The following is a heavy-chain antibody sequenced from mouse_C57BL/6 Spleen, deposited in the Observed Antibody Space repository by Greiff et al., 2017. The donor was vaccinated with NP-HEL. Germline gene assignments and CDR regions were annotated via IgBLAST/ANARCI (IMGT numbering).Heavy chain of an antibody. CDR2: ISNLAYSI. J-gene: IGHJ1*03. CDR1: GFTFSDYG. V-gene: IGHV5-15*04. CDR3: ARRPYGSSFHWYFDV. Sequence: DVKLVESGGGLVQPGGSLKLSCAASGFTFSDYGMAWVRQAPRKGPEWVAFISNLAYSIYYADTVTGRFTISRENAKNTLYLEMSSLRSEDTAMYYCARRPYGSSFHWYFDVWGTGTTVTVSS. D-gene: IGHD1-1*01.